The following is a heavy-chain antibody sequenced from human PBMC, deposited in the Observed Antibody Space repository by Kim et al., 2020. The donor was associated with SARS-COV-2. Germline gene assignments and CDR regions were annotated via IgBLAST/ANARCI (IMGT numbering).Heavy chain of an antibody. CDR1: GFTFSSYA. Sequence: GGSLRLSCAASGFTFSSYALSWVRQAPGKGLEWVSRIIASGGDTYYADSVQGRFTISRDNSKNALNLEMNSLRAEDTALYYCAKVTTLTAPFYDYWGQGTLFTVSS. CDR3: AKVTTLTAPFYDY. J-gene: IGHJ4*02. V-gene: IGHV3-23*01. D-gene: IGHD4-4*01. CDR2: IIASGGDT.